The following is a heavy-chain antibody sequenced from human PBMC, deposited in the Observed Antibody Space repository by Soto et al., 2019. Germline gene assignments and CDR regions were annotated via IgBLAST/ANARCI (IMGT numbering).Heavy chain of an antibody. Sequence: GASVKVSCKASGGTFSSYGITWVRQAPGQGLEWVGGIIPIFGRTNYAQKFRDRVTISADESTRTVYMDLSSLTSEDTAVYFCALVPSSRAGIPIFWVNTPAYGMDVWGQGTSVTVSS. CDR1: GGTFSSYG. V-gene: IGHV1-69*13. CDR2: IIPIFGRT. CDR3: ALVPSSRAGIPIFWVNTPAYGMDV. D-gene: IGHD3-3*01. J-gene: IGHJ6*02.